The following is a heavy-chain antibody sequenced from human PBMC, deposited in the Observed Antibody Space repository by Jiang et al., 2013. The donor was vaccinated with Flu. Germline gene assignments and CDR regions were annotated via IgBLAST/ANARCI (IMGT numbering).Heavy chain of an antibody. CDR3: ARKPRLRRFRIAAGGSPEXSYYYY. V-gene: IGHV4-39*01. CDR2: LSQWDH. D-gene: IGHD6-13*01. CDR1: GGSISSSDYF. J-gene: IGHJ6*01. Sequence: GPGLVKPSETLSLTCTVSGGSISSSDYFWGWIRQPPGKGLGVDWDHLSQWDHLLQPRLSKSRVTISVDTSKNQFSLRLSSVTAADTAVYYCARKPRLRRFRIAAGGSPEXSYYYY.